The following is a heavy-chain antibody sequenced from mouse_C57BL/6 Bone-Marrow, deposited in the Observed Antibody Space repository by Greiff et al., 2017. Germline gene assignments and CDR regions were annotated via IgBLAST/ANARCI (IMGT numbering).Heavy chain of an antibody. CDR3: ARKEGIAMDY. CDR2: IHPNSGST. J-gene: IGHJ4*01. V-gene: IGHV1-64*01. Sequence: QVQLKQPGAELVKPGASVKLSCKASGYTFTSYWMHWVKQRPGQGLEWIGMIHPNSGSTNYNEKFKSKATLTVDKSSSTAYMQLSSLTSEDSAVYYCARKEGIAMDYWGQGTSVTVSS. D-gene: IGHD3-3*01. CDR1: GYTFTSYW.